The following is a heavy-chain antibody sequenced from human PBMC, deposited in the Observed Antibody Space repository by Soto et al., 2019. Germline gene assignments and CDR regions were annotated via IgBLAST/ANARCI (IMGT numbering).Heavy chain of an antibody. Sequence: QLQLQESGPGLVKPSETLSLTCTVSGGSISSSSHFWGWIRQPPGKGLEWIVSIYYSGSTYSNPSLKSRVTISVDTSKNQFSLKLNFVTAADTAVYYCARLQQQLVLWGQGTLVTVSS. J-gene: IGHJ4*02. CDR2: IYYSGST. V-gene: IGHV4-39*01. D-gene: IGHD6-13*01. CDR3: ARLQQQLVL. CDR1: GGSISSSSHF.